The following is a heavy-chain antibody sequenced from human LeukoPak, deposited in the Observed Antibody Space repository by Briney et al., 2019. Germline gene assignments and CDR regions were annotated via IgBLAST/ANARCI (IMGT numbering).Heavy chain of an antibody. CDR3: ARGGDGVDYGEPNWFDP. J-gene: IGHJ5*02. V-gene: IGHV4-39*01. CDR1: GGSISSNSYY. CDR2: IYYSGST. Sequence: SETLSLTCTVSGGSISSNSYYWGWIRQPPGKGLEWIGSIYYSGSTYYNPSLKSRVTISVDTSKNQFSLKLSSVTAADTAVYYCARGGDGVDYGEPNWFDPWGQGTLVTVSS. D-gene: IGHD4-17*01.